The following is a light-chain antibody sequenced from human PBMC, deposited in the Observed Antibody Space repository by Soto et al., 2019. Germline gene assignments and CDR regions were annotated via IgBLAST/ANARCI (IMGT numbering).Light chain of an antibody. CDR3: QHYNSYSEA. Sequence: EIVITQSPAALSVSPGEGATLSCRASQGIGSTLAWYQQKPGQTTRLLIYGASTRATGVPARFSGSGSGTDFTLTISSLQPDDFATYYRQHYNSYSEAFGQGIKVDIK. J-gene: IGKJ1*01. CDR2: GAS. V-gene: IGKV3-15*01. CDR1: QGIGST.